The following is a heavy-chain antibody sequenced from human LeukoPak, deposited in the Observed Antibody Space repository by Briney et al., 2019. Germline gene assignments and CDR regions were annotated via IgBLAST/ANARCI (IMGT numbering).Heavy chain of an antibody. CDR2: IHYSGTT. J-gene: IGHJ4*02. D-gene: IGHD6-6*01. CDR1: GGSVSNYY. V-gene: IGHV4-59*02. CDR3: ARGSGAARPNFDY. Sequence: PSETLSLTCTVSGGSVSNYYWSWIRQPPGKGLEWIGYIHYSGTTNYNPSLKSRVTISLDTSKNQFSLKMSSVTAADTAVYYCARGSGAARPNFDYWGQGTLVTVSS.